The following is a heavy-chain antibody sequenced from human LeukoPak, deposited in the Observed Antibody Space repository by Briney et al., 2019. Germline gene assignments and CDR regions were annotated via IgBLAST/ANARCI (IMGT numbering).Heavy chain of an antibody. CDR3: AKEDDSSGYYYWEGWLRHYFDY. Sequence: TGGSLRLSCAASGFTFSSYAMSWVRQAPGKGLEWVSAISGSGGSTYYADSVKGRFTISRDNSKNTPYLQMNSLRAEDTAVYYCAKEDDSSGYYYWEGWLRHYFDYWGQGTLVTVSS. CDR2: ISGSGGST. V-gene: IGHV3-23*01. D-gene: IGHD3-22*01. J-gene: IGHJ4*02. CDR1: GFTFSSYA.